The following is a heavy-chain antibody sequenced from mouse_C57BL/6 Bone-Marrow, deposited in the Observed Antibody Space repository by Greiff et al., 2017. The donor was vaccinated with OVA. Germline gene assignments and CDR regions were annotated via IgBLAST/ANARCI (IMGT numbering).Heavy chain of an antibody. J-gene: IGHJ2*01. CDR1: GYTFTNYW. V-gene: IGHV1-63*01. CDR2: IYPGGGYT. Sequence: QVQLKESGAELVRPGTSVKMSCKASGYTFTNYWIGWAKQRPGHGLEWIGDIYPGGGYTNYNEKFKGKATLTADKSSSTAYMQFSSLTSEDSAIYYCARRETGTLDYWGQGTTLTVSS. D-gene: IGHD4-1*01. CDR3: ARRETGTLDY.